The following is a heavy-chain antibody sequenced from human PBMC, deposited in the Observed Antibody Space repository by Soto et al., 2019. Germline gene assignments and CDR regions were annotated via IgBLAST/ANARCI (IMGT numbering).Heavy chain of an antibody. CDR2: ISSKKGNT. Sequence: QVQLVQSGADVKKPGASVKVSCKASGYTFSDYGVSWVRQAPGQGLEWMGWISSKKGNTNFAQKFRGRVTMTTDTSTSTVYMELRSLRPDDTAVYYCAREPPETPPDYWGQGTLVTVSS. J-gene: IGHJ4*02. CDR1: GYTFSDYG. CDR3: AREPPETPPDY. V-gene: IGHV1-18*01.